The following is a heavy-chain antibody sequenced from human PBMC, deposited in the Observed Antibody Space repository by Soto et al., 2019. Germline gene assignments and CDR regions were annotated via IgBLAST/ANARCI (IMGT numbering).Heavy chain of an antibody. CDR3: AREGENIVATLGRGLDY. Sequence: QVQLVESGGGVVQPGRSLRLSCAAAGFTFSSYAMHWVRQAPGRGREWVAVISYDGRNKYYADSVKGRFTISRDNSKNTLYRQMNSLRAEDTAVYYCAREGENIVATLGRGLDYWGHGTLLTLSS. V-gene: IGHV3-30-3*01. D-gene: IGHD5-12*01. J-gene: IGHJ4*01. CDR1: GFTFSSYA. CDR2: ISYDGRNK.